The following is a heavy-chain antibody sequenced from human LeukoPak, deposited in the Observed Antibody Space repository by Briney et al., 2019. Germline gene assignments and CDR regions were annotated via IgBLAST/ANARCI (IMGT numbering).Heavy chain of an antibody. V-gene: IGHV3-30*03. CDR1: GFTLTSYG. D-gene: IGHD3-10*01. CDR2: ISYDGSNK. Sequence: GGSLRLSCAASGFTLTSYGMHWVRQAPGKGLEWVAVISYDGSNKYYADSVKGRFTISRDNSKNTLYLQMNSLRAEDTAVYYCARPGGPGAFDIWGQGTMVTVSS. J-gene: IGHJ3*02. CDR3: ARPGGPGAFDI.